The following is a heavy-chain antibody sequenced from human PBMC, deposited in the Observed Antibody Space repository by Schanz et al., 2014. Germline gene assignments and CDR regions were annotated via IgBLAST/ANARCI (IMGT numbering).Heavy chain of an antibody. CDR3: ASSGAGYSSSWDFDY. Sequence: QVQLVQSGAEVKKPGSSVKVSCKASGGTFSTYTISWVRQAPGQGLEWMGRIIPILGLAKYEQKFQDKVTITADTSTTTAYMELSGLRSEDTAVYYCASSGAGYSSSWDFDYWGQGTLVTVSS. D-gene: IGHD6-13*01. CDR2: IIPILGLA. CDR1: GGTFSTYT. J-gene: IGHJ4*02. V-gene: IGHV1-69*02.